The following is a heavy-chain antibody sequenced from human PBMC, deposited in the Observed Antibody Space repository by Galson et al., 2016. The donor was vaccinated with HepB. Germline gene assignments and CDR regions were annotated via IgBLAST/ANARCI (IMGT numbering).Heavy chain of an antibody. CDR2: ISYDGSNK. J-gene: IGHJ5*02. V-gene: IGHV3-30*18. Sequence: SLRLSCAASGFTFSSYGMHWVRQAPGKGLEWVAVISYDGSNKYYADSVKGRFTISRDNSKNTLYLQMNSLRAEDTAVYYCAKDVGGEGRRPYNWFDPWGQGTLVTVFS. D-gene: IGHD3-16*01. CDR3: AKDVGGEGRRPYNWFDP. CDR1: GFTFSSYG.